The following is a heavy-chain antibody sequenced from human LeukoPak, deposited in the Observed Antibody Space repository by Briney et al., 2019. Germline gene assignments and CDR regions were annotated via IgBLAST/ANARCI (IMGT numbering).Heavy chain of an antibody. CDR2: IKQDGGEE. V-gene: IGHV3-7*01. CDR1: GFTFSRSW. Sequence: PGGSLRLSCAASGFTFSRSWTSWVRQAPGKGLEWVANIKQDGGEEYYVDSVKGRFTISRDNAKNSLYLQMNSLRAEDTAVYYCARVSGDSNGYGTPNYFDYWGQGTLVTVSS. J-gene: IGHJ4*02. D-gene: IGHD3-22*01. CDR3: ARVSGDSNGYGTPNYFDY.